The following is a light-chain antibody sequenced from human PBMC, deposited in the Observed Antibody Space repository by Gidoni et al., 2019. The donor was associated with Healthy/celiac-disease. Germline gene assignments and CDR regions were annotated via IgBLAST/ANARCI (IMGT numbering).Light chain of an antibody. V-gene: IGKV1-5*03. Sequence: DIQITQSPSTLSASVGDRVTITCRASQSISSWLAWYQQKPGKAPKLLIYKASRFSGSGSGTEFTLTISSLQPDDFATYYCQQYNSYSWTFGQGTKVEIK. CDR2: K. J-gene: IGKJ1*01. CDR1: QSISSW. CDR3: QQYNSYSWT.